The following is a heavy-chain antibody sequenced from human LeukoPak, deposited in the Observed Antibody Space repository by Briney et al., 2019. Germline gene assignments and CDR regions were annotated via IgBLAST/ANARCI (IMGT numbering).Heavy chain of an antibody. CDR2: ISSSSSYI. D-gene: IGHD2-15*01. V-gene: IGHV3-21*01. J-gene: IGHJ5*02. Sequence: GGSLRLSCTVSGFTVSSNSMSWVRQAPGKGLEWVSSISSSSSYIYYADSVKGRFTISRDNAKNSLYLQMNSLRAEDTAVYYCARDEDCSGGSCVDRWGQGTLVTVSS. CDR1: GFTVSSNS. CDR3: ARDEDCSGGSCVDR.